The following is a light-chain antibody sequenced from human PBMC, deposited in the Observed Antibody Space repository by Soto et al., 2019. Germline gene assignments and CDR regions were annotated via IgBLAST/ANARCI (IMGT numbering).Light chain of an antibody. J-gene: IGLJ2*01. CDR2: DVS. Sequence: QSALTQPRSVSGSPGQAVTISCTGTSSDVGGYNYVSWYQQHPGKAPKLMIYDVSKRPSGVPDRFSGSKSGNTASLTISGLQAEDEADYYCCSHAGSYIVVVGGGSKVTV. V-gene: IGLV2-11*01. CDR3: CSHAGSYIVV. CDR1: SSDVGGYNY.